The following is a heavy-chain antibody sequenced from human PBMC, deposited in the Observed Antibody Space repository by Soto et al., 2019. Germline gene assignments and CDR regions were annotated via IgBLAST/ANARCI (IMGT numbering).Heavy chain of an antibody. CDR3: ARWSYLDY. D-gene: IGHD3-3*01. Sequence: GGSLRLSCAASGFRFGSYALSWVRQAPGKGLEWVSTISGSDGKTFYADSVKGRFSISRDTSQSTLYLQMNSLRSDDTAMYYCARWSYLDYWGQGTRVTVSS. CDR1: GFRFGSYA. V-gene: IGHV3-23*01. J-gene: IGHJ4*02. CDR2: ISGSDGKT.